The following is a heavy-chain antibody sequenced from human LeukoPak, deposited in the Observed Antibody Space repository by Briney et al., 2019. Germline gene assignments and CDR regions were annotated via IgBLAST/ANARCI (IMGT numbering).Heavy chain of an antibody. Sequence: GGSLRLSCAASGFTFSSYAMHWVRQAPGKGLEWVAIMSYDASKKYYADSVKGRFTISRDYSKNTLYLHMDSLRAEDTAVYYCAKDRLRYDSSGSVPFDPWGQGTLVTVSS. V-gene: IGHV3-30*04. J-gene: IGHJ5*02. CDR3: AKDRLRYDSSGSVPFDP. CDR1: GFTFSSYA. CDR2: MSYDASKK. D-gene: IGHD3-22*01.